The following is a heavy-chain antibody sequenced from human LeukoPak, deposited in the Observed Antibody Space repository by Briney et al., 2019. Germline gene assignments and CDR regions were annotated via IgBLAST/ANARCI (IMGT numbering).Heavy chain of an antibody. CDR2: ISGTGDTT. D-gene: IGHD3-22*01. CDR3: AKALRVMYFYDSRGYYYTPFDY. Sequence: GGSLRLSCAASGFTFSSHAMSWVRQAPGKGLEWVSSISGTGDTTHYADSVKGRFTISRDNFETTLYLQMNSLRAEDTAVYYCAKALRVMYFYDSRGYYYTPFDYWGQGTLVTVSS. CDR1: GFTFSSHA. J-gene: IGHJ4*02. V-gene: IGHV3-23*01.